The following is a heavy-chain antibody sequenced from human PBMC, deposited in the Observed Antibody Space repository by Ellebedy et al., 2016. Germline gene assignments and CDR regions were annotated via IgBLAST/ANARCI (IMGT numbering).Heavy chain of an antibody. Sequence: SETLSLTCSVSGGSISSFYWSWIRQPPRKGLEWIGNIYYSGSTNYNPSLKSRVSITVETSKNQLSLKLNSVTAADTAVYYCARQYPSLRGGAFDIWGQGTMVTVSS. CDR1: GGSISSFY. V-gene: IGHV4-59*08. CDR3: ARQYPSLRGGAFDI. J-gene: IGHJ3*02. CDR2: IYYSGST. D-gene: IGHD4-23*01.